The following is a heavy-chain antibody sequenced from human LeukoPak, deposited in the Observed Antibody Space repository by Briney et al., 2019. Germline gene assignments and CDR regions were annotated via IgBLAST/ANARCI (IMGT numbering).Heavy chain of an antibody. CDR1: GFTFDDYA. CDR2: ISWNSGSI. D-gene: IGHD2-21*02. J-gene: IGHJ4*02. V-gene: IGHV3-9*01. Sequence: GGSLRLSCAASGFTFDDYAMHWVRQAPGKGLEWVSGISWNSGSIGYADSVKGRFTISRDNAKNSLYLQMNSLRAEDTAVYYCARAYCGGDCYIDYWGQGTLVTVSS. CDR3: ARAYCGGDCYIDY.